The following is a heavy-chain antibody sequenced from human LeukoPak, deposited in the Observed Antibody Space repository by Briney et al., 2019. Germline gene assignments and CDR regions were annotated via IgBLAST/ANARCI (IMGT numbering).Heavy chain of an antibody. D-gene: IGHD3-16*01. CDR1: GYIFTNYY. Sequence: SVKVSCKASGYIFTNYYLYWVRQAPGQGLEWMGGIIPIFGTTNYARKFRGRVTLTADKSTRTAYMELSSLRSEDTAVYYCARDNDSRDPPHFDYWGQGTLVTVSS. CDR3: ARDNDSRDPPHFDY. J-gene: IGHJ4*02. V-gene: IGHV1-69*06. CDR2: IIPIFGTT.